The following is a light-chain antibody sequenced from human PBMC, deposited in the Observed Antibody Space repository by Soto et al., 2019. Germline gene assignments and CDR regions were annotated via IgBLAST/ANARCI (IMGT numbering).Light chain of an antibody. CDR2: EVS. Sequence: QSALTQPASVSGSPGQSITISCSGTSSDVGGYNYVSWYQQHPGKAPKLMIYEVSNRPSGVSNRFSGSKSGNTASLTISGLQAEDEADYYCSSYAGSYIVVIGGGTQLTVL. J-gene: IGLJ2*01. CDR3: SSYAGSYIVV. CDR1: SSDVGGYNY. V-gene: IGLV2-14*01.